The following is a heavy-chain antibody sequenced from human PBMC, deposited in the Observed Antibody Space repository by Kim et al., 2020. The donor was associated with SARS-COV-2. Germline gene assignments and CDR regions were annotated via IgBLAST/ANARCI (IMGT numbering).Heavy chain of an antibody. J-gene: IGHJ4*02. D-gene: IGHD1-26*01. CDR2: ISGSGGST. CDR1: GFTFSSYA. V-gene: IGHV3-23*01. CDR3: AKTYSGSYIGLDY. Sequence: GGSLRLSCAASGFTFSSYAMSWVRQAPGKGLEWVSAISGSGGSTYYADSVKGRFTISRDNSKNTLYPQMNSLRAEDTAVYYCAKTYSGSYIGLDYWGQGTLVTVSS.